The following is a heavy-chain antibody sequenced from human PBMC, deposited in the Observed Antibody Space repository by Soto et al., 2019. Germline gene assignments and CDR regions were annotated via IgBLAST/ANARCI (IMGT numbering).Heavy chain of an antibody. CDR1: GDTLSSYA. Sequence: QVQLVQSGAEVKRPGSSVKVSCKASGDTLSSYAINWVRQVPGQGLEWMGGTTPIIGTVDYGQKFQGRVTLSVDEPTATSYMEMSSLRSEDTAVYYCAAGDSSDTGDHWGQGTLVTVSS. D-gene: IGHD5-18*01. CDR2: TTPIIGTV. J-gene: IGHJ4*02. V-gene: IGHV1-69*01. CDR3: AAGDSSDTGDH.